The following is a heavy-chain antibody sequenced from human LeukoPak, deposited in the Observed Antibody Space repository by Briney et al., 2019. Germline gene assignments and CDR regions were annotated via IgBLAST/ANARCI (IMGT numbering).Heavy chain of an antibody. CDR3: ARDHHDLGWFDP. Sequence: SETLSLTCAVYGGSFSGYYWSWIRQPPGKGLEWIGYIYYSGSTNYNPSLKSRVTISVDTSKNQFSLKLSSVTAADTAVYYCARDHHDLGWFDPWGQGTLVTVSS. J-gene: IGHJ5*02. CDR2: IYYSGST. CDR1: GGSFSGYY. V-gene: IGHV4-59*01.